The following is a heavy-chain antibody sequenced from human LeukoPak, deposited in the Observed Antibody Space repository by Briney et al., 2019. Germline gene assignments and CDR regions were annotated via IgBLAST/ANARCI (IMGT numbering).Heavy chain of an antibody. CDR1: GFTLSTYG. D-gene: IGHD1-26*01. V-gene: IGHV3-33*01. CDR3: ARILVGATSFDY. J-gene: IGHJ4*02. CDR2: IWYDGSNK. Sequence: GGTLRLSSAASGFTLSTYGMHWVRQAPGKGLEWVAVIWYDGSNKYHADSVKGRFTISRDNSKNTLYLQMNSLRAEDTALYYCARILVGATSFDYWGQGTLVTVSS.